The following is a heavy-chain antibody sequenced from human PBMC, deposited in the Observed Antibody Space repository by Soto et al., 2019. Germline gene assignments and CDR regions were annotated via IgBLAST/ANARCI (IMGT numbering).Heavy chain of an antibody. CDR2: TYYRSKWYN. D-gene: IGHD4-17*01. Sequence: SQTLSVTCGISGNSGASNRGARNWSRQTPSRALEWLGRTYYRSKWYNEYGLSVKSRITIDADTCKNQFSLQLNSVTPEDAAVYYCARWDHDYGYLDVWGLGTTVTVSS. V-gene: IGHV6-1*01. CDR1: GNSGASNRGA. CDR3: ARWDHDYGYLDV. J-gene: IGHJ6*02.